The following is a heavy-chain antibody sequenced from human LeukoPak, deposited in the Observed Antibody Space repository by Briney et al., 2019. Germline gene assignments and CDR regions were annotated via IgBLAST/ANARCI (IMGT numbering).Heavy chain of an antibody. J-gene: IGHJ4*02. CDR1: GFTLSSYD. D-gene: IGHD2-2*01. V-gene: IGHV3-13*04. Sequence: GSLRLSCAPAGFTLSSYDMHWVGQAKGKGLEWVSAIGTAGDTYYPGSVKGRFTISRETAKNSLYLQMNRLGADDIAVDYCARGGTSGETNFDYWGQGTLVTVSS. CDR3: ARGGTSGETNFDY. CDR2: IGTAGDT.